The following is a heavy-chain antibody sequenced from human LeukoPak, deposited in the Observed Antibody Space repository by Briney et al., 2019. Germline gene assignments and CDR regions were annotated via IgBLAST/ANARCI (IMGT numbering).Heavy chain of an antibody. J-gene: IGHJ6*02. Sequence: PRRSLRLSCAASGFTSDDYAMHCGRDGPGESLERGSGISWNSGSIGYADSVKGRFTIYRDNAKNSLYLQMNSLRAEDTGLYYCAAAAGIYYYGMDVWGQGATVTVSS. CDR2: ISWNSGSI. CDR3: AAAAGIYYYGMDV. CDR1: GFTSDDYA. D-gene: IGHD6-13*01. V-gene: IGHV3-9*02.